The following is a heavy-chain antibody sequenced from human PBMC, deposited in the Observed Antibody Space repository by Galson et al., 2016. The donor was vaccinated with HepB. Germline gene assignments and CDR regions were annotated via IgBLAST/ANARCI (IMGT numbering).Heavy chain of an antibody. V-gene: IGHV1-46*01. Sequence: SVKVSCKASGFSFTNYYMHWVRQAPGQGLEWMGIINPSGGSTSYAQKFQGRVTMTRDTSTSTVYMELNSLRSEDTAVFYCARNSPIRRDAFDIWGQGTMVTVSS. CDR3: ARNSPIRRDAFDI. D-gene: IGHD5-24*01. CDR2: INPSGGST. J-gene: IGHJ3*02. CDR1: GFSFTNYY.